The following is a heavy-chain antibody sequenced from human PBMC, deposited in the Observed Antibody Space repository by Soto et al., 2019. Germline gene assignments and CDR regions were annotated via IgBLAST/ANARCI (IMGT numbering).Heavy chain of an antibody. CDR2: FDPEDGET. J-gene: IGHJ4*02. CDR1: GYILTDLS. D-gene: IGHD6-19*01. Sequence: VQLVQSGAEVKKPGASVKVSCKVSGYILTDLSIHWVRQAPGKGLEWMGGFDPEDGETIYAQKFQGRVTMTEDTSTDTAYMELSSLRSEDTAVYYCAARSRYTSGQEFDYWGQGTLVTVSS. V-gene: IGHV1-24*01. CDR3: AARSRYTSGQEFDY.